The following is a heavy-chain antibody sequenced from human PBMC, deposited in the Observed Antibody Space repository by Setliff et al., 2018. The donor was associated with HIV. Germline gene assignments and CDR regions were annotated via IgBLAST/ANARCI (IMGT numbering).Heavy chain of an antibody. CDR2: ISTYNGNT. D-gene: IGHD3-22*01. Sequence: ASVKVSCKASGYMFTIYGISWVRQAPGQGLEWMGWISTYNGNTNYAQKLQGRVTMTTDRSTSAAYMELRSLRSDDTAVYYCATGGYYYYDKRDYYYHMDVWGKGTTVTVS. J-gene: IGHJ6*03. CDR1: GYMFTIYG. CDR3: ATGGYYYYDKRDYYYHMDV. V-gene: IGHV1-18*01.